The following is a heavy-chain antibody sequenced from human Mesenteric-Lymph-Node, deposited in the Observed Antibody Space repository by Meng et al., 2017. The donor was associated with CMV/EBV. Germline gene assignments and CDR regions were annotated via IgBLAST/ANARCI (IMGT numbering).Heavy chain of an antibody. D-gene: IGHD6-13*01. Sequence: SETLSLTCTVSGGSISTYYWSWIRQPPGKGLEWIGYIYYSGSTNYKPSLQSRVTISVDTSKNQFSMRLSSVTAADTAVYYCARDTHLSSSWYIDYWGQGILVTVSS. V-gene: IGHV4-59*01. CDR1: GGSISTYY. J-gene: IGHJ4*02. CDR2: IYYSGST. CDR3: ARDTHLSSSWYIDY.